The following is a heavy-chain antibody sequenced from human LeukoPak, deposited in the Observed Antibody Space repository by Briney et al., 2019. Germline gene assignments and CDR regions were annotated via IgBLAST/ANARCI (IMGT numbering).Heavy chain of an antibody. V-gene: IGHV3-66*01. D-gene: IGHD2-15*01. CDR2: IYSGGST. CDR1: GFTVSSNY. J-gene: IGHJ3*02. CDR3: ARDSYSGGSHDAFDI. Sequence: GGSLRLSCAASGFTVSSNYMSWVRQAPGKGLEWVSVIYSGGSTYYADSVKGRLTISRDNSKNTLYLQMNSLRAEDAAVYYCARDSYSGGSHDAFDIWGQGTMVTVSS.